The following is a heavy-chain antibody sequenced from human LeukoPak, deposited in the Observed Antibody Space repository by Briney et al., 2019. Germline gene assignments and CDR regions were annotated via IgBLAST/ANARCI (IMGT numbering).Heavy chain of an antibody. Sequence: SQTLSLTCTVSGGSISSGGYYWSWIRQHPGKGLEWIGYIYYSGSTYYNPSLKSRVTISVDTSKNQFSLKLSSVTAADTAVYYCARINPPPNFRAGTSLGDDSWFDPWGQGTLVTVSS. CDR3: ARINPPPNFRAGTSLGDDSWFDP. D-gene: IGHD6-19*01. V-gene: IGHV4-31*03. CDR1: GGSISSGGYY. CDR2: IYYSGST. J-gene: IGHJ5*02.